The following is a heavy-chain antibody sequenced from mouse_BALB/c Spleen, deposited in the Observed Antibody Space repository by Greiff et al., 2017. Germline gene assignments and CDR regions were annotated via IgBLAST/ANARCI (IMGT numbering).Heavy chain of an antibody. D-gene: IGHD2-1*01. CDR3: AGGCYGNYEGAMDY. CDR2: IYPYNGGT. J-gene: IGHJ4*01. Sequence: EVKLMESGPELVKPGASVKISCKASGYTFTDYNMHWVKQSHGKSLEWIGYIYPYNGGTGYNQKFKSKATLTVDNSSSTAYMELRSLTSEDSAVYYCAGGCYGNYEGAMDYWGQGTSVTVSA. CDR1: GYTFTDYN. V-gene: IGHV1S29*02.